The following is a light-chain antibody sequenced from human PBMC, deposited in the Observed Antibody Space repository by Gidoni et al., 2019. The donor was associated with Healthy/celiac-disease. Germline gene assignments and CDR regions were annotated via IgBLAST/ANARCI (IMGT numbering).Light chain of an antibody. CDR1: QSVSSN. V-gene: IGKV3-15*01. Sequence: EIVMTQSPATLSVSPRERATLSCRASQSVSSNLAWYQQKPGQAPRLLIYGASTRATGIPARFSGSGSGTEFTLTISSLQSEDFAVYYCQQYNNWPRTFGQGTKLE. CDR3: QQYNNWPRT. CDR2: GAS. J-gene: IGKJ2*01.